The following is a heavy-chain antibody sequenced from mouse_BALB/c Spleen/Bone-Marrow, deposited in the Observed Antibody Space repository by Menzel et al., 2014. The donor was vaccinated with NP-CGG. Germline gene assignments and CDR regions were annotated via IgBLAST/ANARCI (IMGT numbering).Heavy chain of an antibody. V-gene: IGHV3-2*02. J-gene: IGHJ4*01. CDR1: GYSTTSDYA. D-gene: IGHD1-2*01. Sequence: VQLKESGLGLVKPSQSLSLPCTVTGYSTTSDYAWNWIRPFPGNKLEWMGYISYSGSTSYNPSLKSRISISRDTSKNQFFLQLNSVTTEDTATYYCARNYGYLYALDYWGQGTSVTVSS. CDR3: ARNYGYLYALDY. CDR2: ISYSGST.